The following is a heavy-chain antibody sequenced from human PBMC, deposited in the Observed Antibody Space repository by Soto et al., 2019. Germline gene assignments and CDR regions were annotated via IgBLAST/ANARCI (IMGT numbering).Heavy chain of an antibody. CDR1: GGSISSYY. CDR3: ARVGYDSSGENYYYYGMDV. J-gene: IGHJ6*02. D-gene: IGHD3-22*01. V-gene: IGHV4-59*01. Sequence: SETLSLTCTVSGGSISSYYWSWIRQPPGKGLEWIGYIYYSGSTNYNPSLKSRVTISVDTSKNQFSLKLSSVTAADTAVYYCARVGYDSSGENYYYYGMDVWGQGTPVTVSS. CDR2: IYYSGST.